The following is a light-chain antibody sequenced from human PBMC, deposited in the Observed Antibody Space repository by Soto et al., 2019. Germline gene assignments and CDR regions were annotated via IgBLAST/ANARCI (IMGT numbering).Light chain of an antibody. CDR3: QQRSNRLLT. V-gene: IGKV3-11*01. CDR1: QSVGSF. J-gene: IGKJ4*01. Sequence: EIVLTQSPATLSLSPGERATLSCRASQSVGSFLAWYQQKPGQAPRLLIYDTSNRATDIPARFSGSGSGTDFTLTISSLEPEDFAVYYCQQRSNRLLTFGGGTKGEIK. CDR2: DTS.